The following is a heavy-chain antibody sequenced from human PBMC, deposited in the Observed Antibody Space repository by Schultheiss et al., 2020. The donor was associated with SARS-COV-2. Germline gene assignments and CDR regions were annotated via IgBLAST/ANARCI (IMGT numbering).Heavy chain of an antibody. V-gene: IGHV3-48*03. CDR2: ISSSGSTI. Sequence: GGSLRLSCAASGFTFSVYEMNWVRQAPGKGLEWVSYISSSGSTIYYADSVRGRFTISRDNAKNSLYLQMNSLRAEDTAVYYCARTSLRLYWYFDLWGRGTLVTVSS. J-gene: IGHJ2*01. CDR3: ARTSLRLYWYFDL. D-gene: IGHD5/OR15-5a*01. CDR1: GFTFSVYE.